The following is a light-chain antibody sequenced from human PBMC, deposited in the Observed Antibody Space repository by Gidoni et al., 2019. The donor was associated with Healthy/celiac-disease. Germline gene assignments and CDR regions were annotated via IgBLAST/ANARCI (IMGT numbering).Light chain of an antibody. J-gene: IGKJ1*01. CDR2: AAS. CDR3: KQSSSTPRT. Sequence: DIQMTQSPSSLSVSVGDRVTITCRASQSISSYLNWYQQKPGKAHKLLIYAASSLQSGVPSRFSGSGSGTDFALTISSLQPEDFATYYCKQSSSTPRTFGQGTKVEIK. V-gene: IGKV1-39*01. CDR1: QSISSY.